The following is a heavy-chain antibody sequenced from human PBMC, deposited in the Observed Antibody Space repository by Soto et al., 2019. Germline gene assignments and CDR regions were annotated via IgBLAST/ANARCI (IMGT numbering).Heavy chain of an antibody. J-gene: IGHJ3*02. V-gene: IGHV1-58*01. CDR1: GFTFTSSA. Sequence: SVKVSCKASGFTFTSSAVQWVRQARGQRLEWIGWIVVGSGNTNYAQKFQERVTITRDMSTSTAYMELSSLRSEDTAVYYCAADLLDSSGYYFLGAFDIWGQGTMVTVSS. CDR2: IVVGSGNT. CDR3: AADLLDSSGYYFLGAFDI. D-gene: IGHD3-22*01.